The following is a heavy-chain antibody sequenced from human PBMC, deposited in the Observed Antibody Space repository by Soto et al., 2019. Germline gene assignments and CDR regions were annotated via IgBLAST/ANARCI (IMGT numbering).Heavy chain of an antibody. CDR1: GYTFTSYG. J-gene: IGHJ6*02. D-gene: IGHD2-2*02. Sequence: ASVKVSCTASGYTFTSYGISWVRQAPGQGLEWMGWISAYNGNTNYAQKLQGRVTMTTDTSTSTAYMELRSLRSDDTAVYYCARMWCSSTSCYILYRYYYYGMDVWGQGTTVTVSS. CDR2: ISAYNGNT. V-gene: IGHV1-18*04. CDR3: ARMWCSSTSCYILYRYYYYGMDV.